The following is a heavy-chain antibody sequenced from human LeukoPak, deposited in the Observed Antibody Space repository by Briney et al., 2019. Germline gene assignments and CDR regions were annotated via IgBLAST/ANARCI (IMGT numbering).Heavy chain of an antibody. Sequence: GGSLRLSCAASGFTFSSYWMHWVRQAPGMGLVWVSRTNSDGSSTNYADSVKGRFTISRDNAKNTLYLQMNSLRAEDTAVYYCYLSGDPDCWGRGTLVTVSS. CDR2: TNSDGSST. J-gene: IGHJ4*02. V-gene: IGHV3-74*01. CDR1: GFTFSSYW. D-gene: IGHD3-10*01. CDR3: YLSGDPDC.